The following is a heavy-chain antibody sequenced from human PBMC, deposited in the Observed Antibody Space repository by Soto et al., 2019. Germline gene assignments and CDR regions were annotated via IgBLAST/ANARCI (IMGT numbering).Heavy chain of an antibody. V-gene: IGHV4-4*07. CDR1: GGSISGYY. CDR3: ARVRDYGLGTNRHYYGMDV. Sequence: PSETLSLTCTVSGGSISGYYWSWIRQPAGEGLEWIGRLYTMGSTNYNPSLQSRVTMSVDTSKNEFSLKVSSVTAADTAVYFCARVRDYGLGTNRHYYGMDVWGQGTTVTVSS. J-gene: IGHJ6*02. D-gene: IGHD3-10*01. CDR2: LYTMGST.